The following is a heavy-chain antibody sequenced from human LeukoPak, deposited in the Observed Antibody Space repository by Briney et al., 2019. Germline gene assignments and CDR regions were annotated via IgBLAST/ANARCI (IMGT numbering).Heavy chain of an antibody. D-gene: IGHD3-10*01. J-gene: IGHJ6*03. CDR1: GFTFSSYN. V-gene: IGHV3-21*01. CDR3: ARELWFGELLGYYYYMDV. Sequence: GGSLRLSCAASGFTFSSYNMNWVRQAPGKGLEWVSSITSGSSYIYYADSVKGRFTISRDNAKNSLYLQMNSLRAEDTAVYYCARELWFGELLGYYYYMDVWGKGTTVTVSS. CDR2: ITSGSSYI.